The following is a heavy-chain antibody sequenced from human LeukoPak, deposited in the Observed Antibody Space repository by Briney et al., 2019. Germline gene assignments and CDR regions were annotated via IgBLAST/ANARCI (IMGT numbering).Heavy chain of an antibody. J-gene: IGHJ4*02. Sequence: GGSLRLSCAASGFSFDGYDMHWVRQPPGKGLEWVSGISWNSGSIGYADSVKGRFTISRDNAKNSLYLQMNSLRVEDTALYYCAKDIPNYSSTWYGDFDYWGQGTLVTVSS. D-gene: IGHD6-13*01. CDR2: ISWNSGSI. CDR1: GFSFDGYD. V-gene: IGHV3-9*01. CDR3: AKDIPNYSSTWYGDFDY.